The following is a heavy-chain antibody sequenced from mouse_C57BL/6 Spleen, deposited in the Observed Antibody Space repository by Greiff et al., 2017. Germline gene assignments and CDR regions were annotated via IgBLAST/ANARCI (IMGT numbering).Heavy chain of an antibody. V-gene: IGHV1-53*01. Sequence: QVQLQQSGTELVKPGASVKLSCKASGYTFTSYWMHWVKQRPGQGLEWIGNINPSNGGTNYNEKFKSKATLTVDKSSSTAYMQLSSLTSEDSAVYYCARERAFIDGAMDYWGQGTSVTVSS. CDR1: GYTFTSYW. CDR2: INPSNGGT. D-gene: IGHD1-1*01. J-gene: IGHJ4*01. CDR3: ARERAFIDGAMDY.